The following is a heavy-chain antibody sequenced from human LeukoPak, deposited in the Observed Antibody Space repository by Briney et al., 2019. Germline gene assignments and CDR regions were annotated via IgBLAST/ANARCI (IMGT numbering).Heavy chain of an antibody. V-gene: IGHV3-48*03. Sequence: GGSLRLSCVASGFTFSNYEMNWVRQAPGKGLEWVSSISSSGSTMYYADSVKGRFTISRDNAKNSLYLQMNSLRAEDTAVYYCARDGYDSTLGNYWGQGTLVTVSS. CDR2: ISSSGSTM. D-gene: IGHD3-22*01. CDR3: ARDGYDSTLGNY. J-gene: IGHJ4*02. CDR1: GFTFSNYE.